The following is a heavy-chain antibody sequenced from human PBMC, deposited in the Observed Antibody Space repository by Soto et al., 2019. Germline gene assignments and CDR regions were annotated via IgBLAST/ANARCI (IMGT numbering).Heavy chain of an antibody. V-gene: IGHV4-4*02. Sequence: KPSETLSLTCTVSGDSISSSIGWGCFRQPPGKGLEWIAEIYHTGSTNYYPSLKSRVSMSVDKSKNQFSLKVNSVTAADTAVYYCARRRDGSGSLDYWGQGMLVTVSS. CDR3: ARRRDGSGSLDY. CDR1: GDSISSSIG. CDR2: IYHTGST. D-gene: IGHD3-10*01. J-gene: IGHJ4*02.